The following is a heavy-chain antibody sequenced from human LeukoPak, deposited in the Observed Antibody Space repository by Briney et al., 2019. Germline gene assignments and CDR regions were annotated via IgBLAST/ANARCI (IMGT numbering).Heavy chain of an antibody. Sequence: GASVKVSCKTSGYTFTSYDINWVRQATGQGLEWMGWMSPNSGNTGYAQKFQGRVTMTRDTSISTAYMELSSLRSEDTAVYYCARCNITVAGIQTYNWFDPWGQGTLVTVSS. CDR2: MSPNSGNT. CDR1: GYTFTSYD. V-gene: IGHV1-8*01. CDR3: ARCNITVAGIQTYNWFDP. J-gene: IGHJ5*02. D-gene: IGHD6-19*01.